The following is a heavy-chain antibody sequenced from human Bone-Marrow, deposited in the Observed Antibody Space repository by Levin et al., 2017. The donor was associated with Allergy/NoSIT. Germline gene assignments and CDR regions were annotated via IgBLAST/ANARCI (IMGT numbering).Heavy chain of an antibody. CDR3: AYDSVLPFEY. CDR2: ISGDGNNE. V-gene: IGHV3-23*01. D-gene: IGHD3-16*01. J-gene: IGHJ4*02. CDR1: GFSLSGHA. Sequence: GGSLRLSCRASGFSLSGHAMSWVRQAPGKGLNWVSAISGDGNNEYYADSVRGRFTVSRDTSGNTVFLQMDSLSAEDTAVYYCAYDSVLPFEYWGQGTLVTVSS.